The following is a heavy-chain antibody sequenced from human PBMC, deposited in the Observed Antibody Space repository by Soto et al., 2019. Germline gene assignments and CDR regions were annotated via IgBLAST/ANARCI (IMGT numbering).Heavy chain of an antibody. J-gene: IGHJ4*02. D-gene: IGHD2-15*01. V-gene: IGHV4-39*01. CDR3: ARHTPAISISDH. CDR2: IYYSGCT. Sequence: QLQLQESGPGLVKPSETLSLTCTVSGGSISSSSYYWGWIRQPPGKGLEWIGSIYYSGCTYYNPSLTSRVXXXVXASKNQFSLKLSSVTAADTAVYYCARHTPAISISDHWGQGTLVTVSS. CDR1: GGSISSSSYY.